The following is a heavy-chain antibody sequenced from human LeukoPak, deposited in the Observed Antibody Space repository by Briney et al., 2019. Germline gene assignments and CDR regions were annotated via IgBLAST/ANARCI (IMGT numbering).Heavy chain of an antibody. V-gene: IGHV3-48*03. CDR1: GFTFSRYE. CDR2: ISSSGTTI. CDR3: APYGDFFDY. D-gene: IGHD4-17*01. Sequence: PGGSLRLSCAASGFTFSRYEMNWVRQAPGKGLEWVSYISSSGTTIYYADSVKGRFTISRDNAKNSLFLLMNSLRPEDTAVYYCAPYGDFFDYWSQGTLVTVSS. J-gene: IGHJ4*02.